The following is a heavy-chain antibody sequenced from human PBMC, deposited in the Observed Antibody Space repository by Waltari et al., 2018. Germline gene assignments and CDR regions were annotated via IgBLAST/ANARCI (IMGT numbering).Heavy chain of an antibody. D-gene: IGHD3-3*01. Sequence: QVQLQESGPGLVKPSETLSLTCTVSGDSISSYYWSWIRQPPGKGLEWIGYIYYSGSTNYNPSLKSRVTISVDTSKNQFSLKLSSVTAADTAVYYCARALDFWSGYGAFDIWGQGTMVTVSS. CDR1: GDSISSYY. CDR3: ARALDFWSGYGAFDI. CDR2: IYYSGST. J-gene: IGHJ3*02. V-gene: IGHV4-59*01.